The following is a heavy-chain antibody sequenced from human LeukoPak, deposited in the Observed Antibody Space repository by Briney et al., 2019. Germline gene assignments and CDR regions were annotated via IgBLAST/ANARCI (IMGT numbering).Heavy chain of an antibody. J-gene: IGHJ4*02. Sequence: GASVKVSCKASRYTFTGYYMHWVRQAPGQGLEWMGWITPNSGGTNYAQKFQGRVTMTRDTSISTAYMELSRLRSDDTAVYYCARAVDYDILTGPRGLDCWGQGTLVTVSS. D-gene: IGHD3-9*01. V-gene: IGHV1-2*02. CDR2: ITPNSGGT. CDR1: RYTFTGYY. CDR3: ARAVDYDILTGPRGLDC.